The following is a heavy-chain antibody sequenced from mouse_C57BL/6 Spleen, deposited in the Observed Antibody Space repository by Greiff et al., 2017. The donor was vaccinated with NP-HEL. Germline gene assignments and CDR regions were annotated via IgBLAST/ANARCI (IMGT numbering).Heavy chain of an antibody. D-gene: IGHD2-2*01. J-gene: IGHJ3*01. CDR3: AKNGGYDKDFFAY. CDR1: GFSLTSYG. CDR2: IWRGGST. V-gene: IGHV2-5*01. Sequence: QVHVKQSGPGLVQPSQRLSITCTVSGFSLTSYGVHWVRQSPGKGLEWLGVIWRGGSTDYNAAFMSRLSITKDNSKSQVFFKMNSLQADDTAIYYCAKNGGYDKDFFAYWGQGTLVTVSA.